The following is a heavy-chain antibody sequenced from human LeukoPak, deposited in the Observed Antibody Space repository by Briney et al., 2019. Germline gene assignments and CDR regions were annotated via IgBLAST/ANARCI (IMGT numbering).Heavy chain of an antibody. D-gene: IGHD1-26*01. CDR2: INSNGGST. V-gene: IGHV3-64*01. J-gene: IGHJ4*02. CDR3: AKDAAWYSGSYWTLDY. Sequence: PGGSLRLSCVASGFTFSSYAMHWVRQTPGKGLEYVSGINSNGGSTHYANSVKGRFTISRDNSKHTLYLQMGSLRTEDMAVYYCAKDAAWYSGSYWTLDYWGQGTLVTVSS. CDR1: GFTFSSYA.